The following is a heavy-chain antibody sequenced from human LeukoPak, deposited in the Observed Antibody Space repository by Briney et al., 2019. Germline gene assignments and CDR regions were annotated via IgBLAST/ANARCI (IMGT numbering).Heavy chain of an antibody. D-gene: IGHD7-27*01. CDR2: ISQDGSET. CDR3: VRDLGLSRHYFEY. CDR1: GFTFNSFF. Sequence: GGSLRLSCAASGFTFNSFFLNWVRLTPGRELEWVACISQDGSETFYMDSVRGRFTIARDNTKNSLYLQMNSLRAEDTAVYFCVRDLGLSRHYFEYWGQGALVTVSS. J-gene: IGHJ4*02. V-gene: IGHV3-7*01.